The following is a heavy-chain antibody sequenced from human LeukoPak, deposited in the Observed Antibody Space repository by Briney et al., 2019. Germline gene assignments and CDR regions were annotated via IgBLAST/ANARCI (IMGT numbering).Heavy chain of an antibody. CDR1: GGSVSSGSYY. CDR2: IYYSGST. CDR3: ASDSLYTSGSTY. V-gene: IGHV4-61*01. Sequence: SETLSLTCTVSGGSVSSGSYYWSWIRQPPGKGLEWIGYIYYSGSTKYNPSLKSRVTISLDTSNNQFSLKLNSVTAADTAVYYCASDSLYTSGSTYWGQGTLVTVSS. J-gene: IGHJ4*02. D-gene: IGHD6-19*01.